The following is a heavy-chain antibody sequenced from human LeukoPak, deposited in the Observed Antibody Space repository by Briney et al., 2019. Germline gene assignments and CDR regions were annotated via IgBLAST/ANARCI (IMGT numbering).Heavy chain of an antibody. J-gene: IGHJ4*02. D-gene: IGHD4-17*01. CDR3: ASGSYGDYPY. CDR1: GYTLTELS. Sequence: GASVKVSCKVSGYTLTELSMHWVRQAPGQGLEWMGGIIPIFGTANYAQKFQGRVTITADESTSTAYMELSSLRSEDTAVYYCASGSYGDYPYWGQGTLVTVSS. V-gene: IGHV1-69*13. CDR2: IIPIFGTA.